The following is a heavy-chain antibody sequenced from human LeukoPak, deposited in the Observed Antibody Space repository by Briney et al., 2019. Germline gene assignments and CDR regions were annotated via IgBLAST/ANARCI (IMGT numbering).Heavy chain of an antibody. J-gene: IGHJ6*02. CDR2: ISGSGVNT. D-gene: IGHD4/OR15-4a*01. V-gene: IGHV3-23*01. Sequence: PGGSLRLSCAASGFTFDNYAMNWVRQAPGKGLEWVLGISGSGVNTYYADSVKGRFTISRDNSKNTLYLQLNSLRGEDTAIYYYARDTSYNYGAHAMDVWGQGTTVTVSS. CDR1: GFTFDNYA. CDR3: ARDTSYNYGAHAMDV.